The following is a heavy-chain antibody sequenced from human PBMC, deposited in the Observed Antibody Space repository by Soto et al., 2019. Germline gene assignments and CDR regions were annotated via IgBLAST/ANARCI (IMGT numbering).Heavy chain of an antibody. J-gene: IGHJ5*02. D-gene: IGHD2-8*01. CDR3: ARGADDIVLPGGDWFDP. CDR1: GFTLNTYA. Sequence: GGSLRLSCAGSGFTLNTYAMHWVRQAPGKGLEWVAIISYDGSNKYYADSVKGRLTISRDNSKNTLSLQMSSLRADDTAVYYCARGADDIVLPGGDWFDPWGQGTLVTVSS. V-gene: IGHV3-30-3*01. CDR2: ISYDGSNK.